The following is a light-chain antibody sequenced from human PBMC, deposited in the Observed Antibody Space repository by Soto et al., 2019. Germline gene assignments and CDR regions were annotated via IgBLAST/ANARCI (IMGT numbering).Light chain of an antibody. CDR1: SSNIGAGYD. J-gene: IGLJ1*01. CDR2: ANR. V-gene: IGLV1-40*01. Sequence: SVLTQPPSVSGAPGQRVTISCTGSSSNIGAGYDVHWYQQLPGTAPKLLIYANRNRPAGVPDRFSASKSGTSASLAITGLKAEDEADYYCQSYESSPSGYVFGTGTKVTVL. CDR3: QSYESSPSGYV.